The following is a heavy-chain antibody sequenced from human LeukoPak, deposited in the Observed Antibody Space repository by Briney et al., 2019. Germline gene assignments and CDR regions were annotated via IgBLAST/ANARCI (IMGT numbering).Heavy chain of an antibody. CDR2: ISSSSSTI. CDR1: GFTFSSYS. Sequence: QPGGSLRLSCAASGFTFSSYSMSWVRQAPGKGLEWVSYISSSSSTIYYADSVKGRFTISRDNAKNSLYLQMNSLRAEDTAVYYCARALVPRDFDIWGQGTMVTVSS. CDR3: ARALVPRDFDI. V-gene: IGHV3-48*01. J-gene: IGHJ3*02.